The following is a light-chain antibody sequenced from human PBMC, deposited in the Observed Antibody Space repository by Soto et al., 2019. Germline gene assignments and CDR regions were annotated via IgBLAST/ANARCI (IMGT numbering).Light chain of an antibody. J-gene: IGLJ7*01. V-gene: IGLV2-14*03. CDR3: SSYRSSTLV. CDR1: SSDVGAYNY. Sequence: QSALTQPASVSGSPGQSITISCTGTSSDVGAYNYVSWYQQHPDKAPKVIIFDVSNRPSGVSNRFSGSKSGNTASLTISGLQAEDEADYYCSSYRSSTLVFGTGTQLTVL. CDR2: DVS.